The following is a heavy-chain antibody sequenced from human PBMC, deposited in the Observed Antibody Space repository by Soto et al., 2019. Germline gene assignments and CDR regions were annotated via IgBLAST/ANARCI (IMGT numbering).Heavy chain of an antibody. CDR3: GRVVEYIVVVPAAMPCDY. D-gene: IGHD2-2*01. V-gene: IGHV1-18*01. CDR2: TSALNGNT. J-gene: IGHJ4*02. CDR1: GYTFTSYG. Sequence: QVQLVQSGAEVKKPGASVKVSCKASGYTFTSYGISGVRQAPGQGLEWMGWTSALNGNTNYAQKLQGRVTMTTDTSTSRAYMELRSLRSDDTAVYYCGRVVEYIVVVPAAMPCDYWGQGTLVTVA.